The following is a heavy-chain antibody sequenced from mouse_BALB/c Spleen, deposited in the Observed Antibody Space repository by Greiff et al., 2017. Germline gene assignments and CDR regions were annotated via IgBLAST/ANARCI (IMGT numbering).Heavy chain of an antibody. CDR1: GFTFSSFG. D-gene: IGHD1-1*01. J-gene: IGHJ4*01. Sequence: EVKLVESGGGLVQPGGSRKLSCAASGFTFSSFGMHWVRQAPEKGLEWVAYISSGSSTIYYADTVKGRFTISRDNPKNTLFLQMTSLRSEDTAMYYCARSRGPYYYGSSAMDYWGQGTSVTVSS. V-gene: IGHV5-17*02. CDR2: ISSGSSTI. CDR3: ARSRGPYYYGSSAMDY.